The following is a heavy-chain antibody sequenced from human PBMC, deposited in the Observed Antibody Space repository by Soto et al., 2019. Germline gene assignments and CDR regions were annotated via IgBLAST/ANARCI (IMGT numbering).Heavy chain of an antibody. Sequence: EVQLVESGGGLVQPGGSLKLSCAASGFTFSGSAVHWVRQASGKGLEWVGRIRSKANNYATAYAESLKGRFTISRDDSENTAYLQMNSLKTDDTAVYYCTRLNDYNPSGLDYWGQGTLVTVSS. D-gene: IGHD4-4*01. CDR2: IRSKANNYAT. CDR3: TRLNDYNPSGLDY. CDR1: GFTFSGSA. V-gene: IGHV3-73*02. J-gene: IGHJ4*02.